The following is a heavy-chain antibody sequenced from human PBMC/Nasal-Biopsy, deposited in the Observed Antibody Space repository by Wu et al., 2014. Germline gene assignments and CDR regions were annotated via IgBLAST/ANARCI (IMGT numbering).Heavy chain of an antibody. CDR3: ARSQTTYYDFWSSTYYYYYMDV. Sequence: AASGFTFSSYWMSWVRQAPGGLEWVANIKQDGSEKYYVDSVKGRFTISRDNAKNSLYLQMNSLRAEDTAVYYCARSQTTYYDFWSSTYYYYYMDVWGKGTTVTVSS. CDR2: IKQDGSEK. J-gene: IGHJ6*03. V-gene: IGHV3-7*05. CDR1: GFTFSSYW. D-gene: IGHD3-3*01.